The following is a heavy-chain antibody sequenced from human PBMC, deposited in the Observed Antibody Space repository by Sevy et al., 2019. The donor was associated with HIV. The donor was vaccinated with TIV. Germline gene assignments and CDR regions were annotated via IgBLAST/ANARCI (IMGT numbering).Heavy chain of an antibody. V-gene: IGHV3-21*01. CDR2: ISSSSSYI. D-gene: IGHD2-8*02. CDR1: GFTFSSYS. Sequence: GGSLRLSCAASGFTFSSYSMNWVRQAPGKGLEWVSSISSSSSYIYYADSVKGRFTISRDNAKNSLYLQMNSLRAEDTSVYYCVRVHLVYFDYWGQGTLVTVSS. CDR3: VRVHLVYFDY. J-gene: IGHJ4*02.